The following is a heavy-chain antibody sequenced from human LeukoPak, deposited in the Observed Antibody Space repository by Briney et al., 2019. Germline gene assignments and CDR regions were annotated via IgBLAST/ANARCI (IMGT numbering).Heavy chain of an antibody. CDR2: IYHSGST. CDR3: ARAHMATTYDY. D-gene: IGHD5-12*01. V-gene: IGHV4-38-2*02. J-gene: IGHJ4*02. CDR1: GYSISSGYY. Sequence: PSETLSLTCTVSGYSISSGYYWGWIRQPPGKGLEWIGSIYHSGSTYYNPSLKSRVTISVDTSKNQFSLKLSSVTAADTAVYYCARAHMATTYDYWGQGTLVTVSS.